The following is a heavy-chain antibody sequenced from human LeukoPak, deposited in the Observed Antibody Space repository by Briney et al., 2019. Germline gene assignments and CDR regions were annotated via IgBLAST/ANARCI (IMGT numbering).Heavy chain of an antibody. V-gene: IGHV3-11*01. J-gene: IGHJ4*02. CDR2: ISSSVSTI. CDR3: ARDMDGGYYYDY. Sequence: GGSLRLSCAASGFTFSDYYMSWIRQAPGKGLEWVSYISSSVSTIYYADSVKGRFTIPTDNAKNSLYMQMNSLRAEDTAVYYCARDMDGGYYYDYWGQGTLVTVSS. D-gene: IGHD6-13*01. CDR1: GFTFSDYY.